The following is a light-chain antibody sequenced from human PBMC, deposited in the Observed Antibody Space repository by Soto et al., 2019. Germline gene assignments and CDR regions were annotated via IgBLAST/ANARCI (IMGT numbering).Light chain of an antibody. J-gene: IGLJ1*01. CDR3: CSYAGSYSYV. Sequence: SALTQPRSVSGSPGQSVTISCTGTSSDVGAFKYVSWYQQHPGKAPKLMIYDVSERPSGVPDRFSGSKSANTASLTISGLQAEDEAEYYCCSYAGSYSYVFGPGTKVTVL. V-gene: IGLV2-11*01. CDR1: SSDVGAFKY. CDR2: DVS.